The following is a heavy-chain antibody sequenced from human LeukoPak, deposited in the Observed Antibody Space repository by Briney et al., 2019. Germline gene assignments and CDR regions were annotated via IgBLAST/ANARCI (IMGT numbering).Heavy chain of an antibody. CDR1: GGAISDNDYH. CDR2: IYDSGGT. Sequence: SETLSLTCSVSGGAISDNDYHWGWIRQPPGKGLEWIGNIYDSGGTYYGPSLKSRLTMSVDTSKNQFSLKLTSVTAADTAVYYCARLGIHTSGIVNFYYYMDVWGKGTTVTVSS. D-gene: IGHD1-26*01. V-gene: IGHV4-39*01. J-gene: IGHJ6*03. CDR3: ARLGIHTSGIVNFYYYMDV.